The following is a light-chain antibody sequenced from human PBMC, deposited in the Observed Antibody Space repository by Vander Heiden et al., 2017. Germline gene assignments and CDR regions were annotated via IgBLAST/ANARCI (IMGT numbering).Light chain of an antibody. CDR2: DAS. CDR1: QSVSSY. Sequence: ETAFPHAPATLSLSPGERATLSCRASQSVSSYLAWYQQKPGQAPRLLIYDASNRATGIPARFSGSGSGTDITLTISSLEPEDFAVYYCQQRSNWHTFGQGTRLEIK. CDR3: QQRSNWHT. V-gene: IGKV3-11*01. J-gene: IGKJ5*01.